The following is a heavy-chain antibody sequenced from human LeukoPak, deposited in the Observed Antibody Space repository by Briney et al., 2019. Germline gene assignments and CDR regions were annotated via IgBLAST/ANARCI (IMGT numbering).Heavy chain of an antibody. Sequence: GGSLRLSCAASGFTFDDYAMHWVRHAPGKGLEWVSGINWNSGSIGYADSVKGRFTISRDNAKNSLYLQMNSLRAEDTALYYCAKGMYYDFWSGNWFDPWGQGTLVTVSS. V-gene: IGHV3-9*01. CDR2: INWNSGSI. CDR1: GFTFDDYA. D-gene: IGHD3-3*01. CDR3: AKGMYYDFWSGNWFDP. J-gene: IGHJ5*02.